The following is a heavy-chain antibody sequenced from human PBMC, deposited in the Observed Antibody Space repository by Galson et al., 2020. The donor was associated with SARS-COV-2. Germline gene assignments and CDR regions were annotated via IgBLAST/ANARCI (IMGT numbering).Heavy chain of an antibody. D-gene: IGHD2-21*01. CDR2: ISWDGRTT. CDR1: GFSFNEYT. V-gene: IGHV3-43*01. CDR3: VKDETVIGHLGLDY. Sequence: GESLKISCAASGFSFNEYTMYWVRRAPGKGLEWVSLISWDGRTTHYADSVRGRFTISRDNSKHSLYLQMNSLRTEDTAMYYCVKDETVIGHLGLDYWGQGTLVTVSS. J-gene: IGHJ4*02.